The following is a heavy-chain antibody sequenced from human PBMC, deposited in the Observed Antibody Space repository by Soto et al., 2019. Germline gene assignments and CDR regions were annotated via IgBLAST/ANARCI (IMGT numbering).Heavy chain of an antibody. J-gene: IGHJ4*02. D-gene: IGHD3-10*01. CDR2: TYYRSRWHC. V-gene: IGHV6-1*01. Sequence: SQTLSLTCAISGDSVSRKTAAWNWIRQPPSRGLEWLGRTYYRSRWHCDYADSLKSRITINPDTSKNQFSLQLNSVTPEDTAVYYCARDPPDYHSAFDQWGQGTLVTVSS. CDR1: GDSVSRKTAA. CDR3: ARDPPDYHSAFDQ.